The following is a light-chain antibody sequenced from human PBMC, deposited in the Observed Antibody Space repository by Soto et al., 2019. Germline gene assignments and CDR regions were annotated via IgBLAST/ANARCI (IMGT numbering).Light chain of an antibody. CDR3: QQTYRTPYS. CDR1: QGIRSY. CDR2: AAS. J-gene: IGKJ2*03. Sequence: DIQLTQSPSFLSASVGDRVTITCRASQGIRSYLAWYQQRPGKAPELLIYAASNLQSGVPSRFTGRGSGTDFTLTISSLQPEDFATYYCQQTYRTPYSFGQGTKLEI. V-gene: IGKV1-39*01.